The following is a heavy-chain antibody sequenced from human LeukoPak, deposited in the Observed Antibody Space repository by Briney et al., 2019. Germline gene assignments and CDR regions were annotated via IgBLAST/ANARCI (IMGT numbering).Heavy chain of an antibody. D-gene: IGHD6-13*01. V-gene: IGHV3-21*01. J-gene: IGHJ5*02. Sequence: GGSLRLSCAASGFIFSSYSMSWVRQAPRKGLEWVSFISSSSSYIYYADSVKGRFTISRDNAKNSLYLQMNSLRAEDTAVYYCARARYSSSPFDPWGQGTLVTVSS. CDR3: ARARYSSSPFDP. CDR1: GFIFSSYS. CDR2: ISSSSSYI.